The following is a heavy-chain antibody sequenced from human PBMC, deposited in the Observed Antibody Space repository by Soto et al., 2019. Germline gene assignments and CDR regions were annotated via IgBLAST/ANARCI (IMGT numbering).Heavy chain of an antibody. CDR3: ARAFCTNGVCYYFFDY. Sequence: SETLSLTCAVYGGSFSGYYWTWIRQPPGKGLEWIGEINHSGVSNYNPSLKSRVTFSVDTSKNHFSLSSLRAEDTAVYYCARAFCTNGVCYYFFDYWGHGTLVTVSS. CDR2: INHSGVS. J-gene: IGHJ4*01. V-gene: IGHV4-34*01. D-gene: IGHD2-8*01. CDR1: GGSFSGYY.